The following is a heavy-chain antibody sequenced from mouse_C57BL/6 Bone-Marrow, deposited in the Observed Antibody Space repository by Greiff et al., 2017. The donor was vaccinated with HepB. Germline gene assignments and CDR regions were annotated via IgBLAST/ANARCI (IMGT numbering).Heavy chain of an antibody. D-gene: IGHD1-1*01. J-gene: IGHJ2*01. CDR1: GFTFTDYY. CDR3: ARYGAITTGVDY. V-gene: IGHV7-3*01. Sequence: EVQGVESGGGLVQPGGSLSLSCAASGFTFTDYYMSWVRQPPGKALEWLGFIRNKANGYTTEYSASVKGRFTISRDNSQSILYLQMNALRAEDSATYYCARYGAITTGVDYWGQGTTLTVSS. CDR2: IRNKANGYTT.